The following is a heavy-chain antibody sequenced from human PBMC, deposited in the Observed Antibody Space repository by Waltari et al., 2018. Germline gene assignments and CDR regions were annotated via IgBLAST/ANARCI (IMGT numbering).Heavy chain of an antibody. CDR3: AKGFRYNHDFDY. D-gene: IGHD3-10*01. V-gene: IGHV3-23*01. CDR1: GFTFSSYA. J-gene: IGHJ4*02. CDR2: ISGSGGST. Sequence: EVQLFASGGGLVQPGGSLRLSCAASGFTFSSYAMRWVRQAPGKGREWVSAISGSGGSTYYADSVKGRFTISRDNSKNTLYLQMNSLRAEDTAVYYCAKGFRYNHDFDYWGQGTLVTVSS.